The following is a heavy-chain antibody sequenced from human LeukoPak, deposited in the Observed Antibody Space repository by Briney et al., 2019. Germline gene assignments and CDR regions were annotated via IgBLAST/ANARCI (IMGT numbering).Heavy chain of an antibody. Sequence: GGSLRLSCAASGFTVSSNYMSWVRQAPGQGLEWVSIIYSGGETYYADSVKGRFTISRDNSKNTLHLQVNSLRADDTAVYYCARDECSLTGFYKSSCSDSWGQGTPVTVSS. V-gene: IGHV3-53*01. CDR3: ARDECSLTGFYKSSCSDS. D-gene: IGHD3-9*01. J-gene: IGHJ4*02. CDR1: GFTVSSNY. CDR2: IYSGGET.